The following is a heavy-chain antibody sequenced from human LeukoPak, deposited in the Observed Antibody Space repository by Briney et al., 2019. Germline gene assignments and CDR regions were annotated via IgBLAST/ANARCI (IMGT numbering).Heavy chain of an antibody. V-gene: IGHV4-4*02. CDR3: TRAPPCASGWSKWVLDC. CDR2: NYHSGRS. CDR1: GGSISSSNW. J-gene: IGHJ4*02. Sequence: PSGTLFLTCAVSGGSISSSNWWSWVRQPPGKGPEWNGENYHSGRSNYNPSLNSRVTISVDKSKTQFSLKLSSVTAADAAVYYCTRAPPCASGWSKWVLDCWGQGTLVTVAS. D-gene: IGHD6-19*01.